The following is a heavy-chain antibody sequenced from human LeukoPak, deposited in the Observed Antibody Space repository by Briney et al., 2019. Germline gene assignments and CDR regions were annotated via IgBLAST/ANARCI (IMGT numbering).Heavy chain of an antibody. Sequence: ASVKVSCKVSGYTFTGYYMHWVRQAPGQGLEWMGWINPNSGGTNYAQKFQGRVTMTRDTSISTAYMELSRLRSDDTAVYYCARWGYCSSTSCYTGYAFDIWGQGTMVTVSS. D-gene: IGHD2-2*02. CDR3: ARWGYCSSTSCYTGYAFDI. CDR1: GYTFTGYY. J-gene: IGHJ3*02. CDR2: INPNSGGT. V-gene: IGHV1-2*02.